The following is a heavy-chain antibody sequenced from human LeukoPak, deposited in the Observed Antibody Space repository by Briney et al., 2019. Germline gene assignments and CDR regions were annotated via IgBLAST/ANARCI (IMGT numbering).Heavy chain of an antibody. V-gene: IGHV3-66*01. D-gene: IGHD6-19*01. CDR3: VRGPYSSGWYFDY. Sequence: GGSLRLSCATSGFSVSSNYMSWVRQAPGKGLEWVSVIYSGYSTYYADSVKNRFTISRDNSKNTRYLQMNSLRAEDTAVYYCVRGPYSSGWYFDYWGQGTLVTVSS. CDR1: GFSVSSNY. J-gene: IGHJ4*02. CDR2: IYSGYST.